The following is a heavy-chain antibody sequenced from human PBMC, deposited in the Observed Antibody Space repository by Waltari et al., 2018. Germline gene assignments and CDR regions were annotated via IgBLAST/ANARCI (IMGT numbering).Heavy chain of an antibody. J-gene: IGHJ6*02. Sequence: EIQLVQSGGGLVQPGGSLRLSCAASGFNIDDYSLNGVRQAPGKELEWVSDITGSSRTKFYADSVRGRFTISRDNAKNSLYLQMNSLRADDTAVYFCARPVRISGNYGLDVWGQGTTVIVSS. CDR2: ITGSSRTK. CDR3: ARPVRISGNYGLDV. CDR1: GFNIDDYS. V-gene: IGHV3-48*01.